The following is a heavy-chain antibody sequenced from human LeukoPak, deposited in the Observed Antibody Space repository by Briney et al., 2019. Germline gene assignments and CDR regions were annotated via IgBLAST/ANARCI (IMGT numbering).Heavy chain of an antibody. V-gene: IGHV3-7*01. CDR2: IKQDGSEK. CDR1: GFTFSSYW. J-gene: IGHJ6*02. Sequence: GGSLRLSCAASGFTFSSYWMSWVRQAPGKGLEWVANIKQDGSEKYYVDSVKGRFTISRDNAKNSLYLQMNSLRAEDTAVYYCARDNPSSSWSYYYYYGMDVWGQGTTVTVSS. D-gene: IGHD6-13*01. CDR3: ARDNPSSSWSYYYYYGMDV.